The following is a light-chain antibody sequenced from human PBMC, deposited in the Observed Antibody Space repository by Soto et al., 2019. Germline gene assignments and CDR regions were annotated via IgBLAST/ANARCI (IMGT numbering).Light chain of an antibody. Sequence: SYELTQPSSLSVAPGQTARIPCGGDNIGTKSVHWYRQRPGQAPVLVVYDDASRPTGTPDRVSGSNSGDTATLTIRRVEAGDEADYYCLVWDSIGDNYVFGSGTKVTVL. CDR1: NIGTKS. J-gene: IGLJ1*01. V-gene: IGLV3-21*02. CDR3: LVWDSIGDNYV. CDR2: DDA.